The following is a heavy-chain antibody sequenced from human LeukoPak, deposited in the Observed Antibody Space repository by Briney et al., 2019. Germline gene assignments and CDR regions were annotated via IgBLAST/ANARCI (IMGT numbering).Heavy chain of an antibody. CDR1: GFTFSTSA. J-gene: IGHJ4*02. D-gene: IGHD5-18*01. V-gene: IGHV3-23*01. Sequence: GGSLRLSCVASGFTFSTSAMSWVRQAPGKGLEWVSAISGSGGKTYYADSVKGRFTISRDNSQNTLYLYMNSLRADDTAVYYCGKEMTSMVTVEYWGQRTLVTVSS. CDR3: GKEMTSMVTVEY. CDR2: ISGSGGKT.